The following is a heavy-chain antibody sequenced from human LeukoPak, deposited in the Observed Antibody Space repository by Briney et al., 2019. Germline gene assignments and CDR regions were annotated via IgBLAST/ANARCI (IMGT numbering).Heavy chain of an antibody. CDR3: ARAERGYSYGYEVYFDY. D-gene: IGHD5-18*01. J-gene: IGHJ4*02. V-gene: IGHV1-69*13. Sequence: SVKVSCKAAGGTFSSYAISWVRQAPGQGLEWMGGIIPIFGTANYAQKFQGRVTITADESTSTAYMELSSLRSEDTAVYYCARAERGYSYGYEVYFDYWGQGTLATVSS. CDR1: GGTFSSYA. CDR2: IIPIFGTA.